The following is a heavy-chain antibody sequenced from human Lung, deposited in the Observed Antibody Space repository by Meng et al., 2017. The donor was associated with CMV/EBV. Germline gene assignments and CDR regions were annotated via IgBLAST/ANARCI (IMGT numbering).Heavy chain of an antibody. V-gene: IGHV1-46*01. D-gene: IGHD2-2*01. J-gene: IGHJ2*01. CDR2: INPSGGST. CDR3: ARSGSTTSQQPGYFDL. Sequence: SGDTPSHYWMHWGRQAPGQGLEWVGIINPSGGSTTYEQKFQGRVVLTRDTSTSTVYMDLSSLRSEDRAVYYCARSGSTTSQQPGYFDLWGRGTLVTVSS. CDR1: GDTPSHYW.